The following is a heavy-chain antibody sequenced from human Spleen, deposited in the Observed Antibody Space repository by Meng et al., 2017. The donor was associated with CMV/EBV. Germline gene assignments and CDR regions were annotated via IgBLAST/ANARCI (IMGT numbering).Heavy chain of an antibody. CDR1: CSTFTGYY. CDR2: INPNSGGT. Sequence: KASCSTFTGYYMHWVRQAPGQGLEWMGWINPNSGGTNYAQKFQGRVTMTRDTSISTAYMELSRLRSDDTAVYYCARDGFDTMTSFDYWGQGTLVTVSS. CDR3: ARDGFDTMTSFDY. V-gene: IGHV1-2*02. J-gene: IGHJ4*02. D-gene: IGHD3-22*01.